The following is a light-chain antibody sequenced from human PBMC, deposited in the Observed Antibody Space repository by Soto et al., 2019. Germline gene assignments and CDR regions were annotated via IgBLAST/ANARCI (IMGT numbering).Light chain of an antibody. CDR2: GAS. V-gene: IGKV3-15*01. J-gene: IGKJ1*01. Sequence: EIVMTQSPATLSVSPGERATLSCRASQSVGSNLAWYQPKPGQAPRFLIYGASTRATGIQARFSGSGSGTEFTRTISSLQSEDFAVYYCQQYNNWPPWTFGQGTKVEIK. CDR1: QSVGSN. CDR3: QQYNNWPPWT.